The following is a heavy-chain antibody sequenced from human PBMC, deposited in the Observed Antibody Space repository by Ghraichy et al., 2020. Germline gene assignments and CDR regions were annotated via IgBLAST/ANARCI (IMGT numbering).Heavy chain of an antibody. CDR1: GFTFSTYG. D-gene: IGHD5-24*01. CDR2: IRYDGNNK. V-gene: IGHV3-30*02. CDR3: AKDRVEYQMPWVQYNWFDP. J-gene: IGHJ5*02. Sequence: GGSLRLSCAASGFTFSTYGMHWVRQAPGKGLEWVAFIRYDGNNKYYADSVKGRFTISRDNSKNTLYLQMNSLRAEDTAVYYCAKDRVEYQMPWVQYNWFDPWGQGTLVIVSS.